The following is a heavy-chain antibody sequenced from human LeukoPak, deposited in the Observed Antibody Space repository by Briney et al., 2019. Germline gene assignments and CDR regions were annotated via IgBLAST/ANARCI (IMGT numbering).Heavy chain of an antibody. CDR2: ISSSSSYT. Sequence: GGSLRLSCAPSGFPFSDYYMRWIRQAPGEGLEWVSYISSSSSYTNYADSVKGRLTISRDNAKNSLYLQMNSLRAEDTAVYYCARDLTYYGSGSYYNPFDYWGQGTLVTVSS. V-gene: IGHV3-11*06. D-gene: IGHD3-10*01. CDR3: ARDLTYYGSGSYYNPFDY. J-gene: IGHJ4*02. CDR1: GFPFSDYY.